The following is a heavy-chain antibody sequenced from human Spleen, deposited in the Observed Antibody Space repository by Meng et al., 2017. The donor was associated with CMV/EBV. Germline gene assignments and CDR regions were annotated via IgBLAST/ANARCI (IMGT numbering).Heavy chain of an antibody. J-gene: IGHJ5*02. CDR1: GDSISGSIHH. CDR2: VYYSGTT. Sequence: SETLSLTCTVTGDSISGSIHHWGWIRQTPAKGLEWLGSVYYSGTTHYNPSLKSRVTISVDTSKNQFSLTLNSVTAADTAVYYCARDLWTMTVTGTDHWYDPWGQGTLVTVSS. CDR3: ARDLWTMTVTGTDHWYDP. V-gene: IGHV4-39*07. D-gene: IGHD1/OR15-1a*01.